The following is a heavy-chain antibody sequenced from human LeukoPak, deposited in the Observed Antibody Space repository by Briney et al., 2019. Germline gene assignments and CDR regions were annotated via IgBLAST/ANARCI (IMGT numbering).Heavy chain of an antibody. Sequence: EASVKVSCKASGYTFMNYGINWVRQAPGQGLEWMGWINTYNDNTVFAREFQGRVTMTTDTSTTTAYMELRSLTSDDTAVYYCARGQIYWYFDLWGRGTLVTVSS. CDR1: GYTFMNYG. V-gene: IGHV1-18*01. CDR2: INTYNDNT. J-gene: IGHJ2*01. CDR3: ARGQIYWYFDL.